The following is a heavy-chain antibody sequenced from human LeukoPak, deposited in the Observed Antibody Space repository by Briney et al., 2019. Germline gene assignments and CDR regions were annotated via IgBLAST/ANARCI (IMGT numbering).Heavy chain of an antibody. J-gene: IGHJ4*02. CDR2: ISWNSGSI. CDR3: AKDIWPAVGEHIAPDY. D-gene: IGHD3-10*01. Sequence: QPGGSLRLSCAASGFTFDDYAMHWVRQAPGKGLEWVSGISWNSGSIGYADSVKGRFTISRDNAKNSLYLQMNSLRAEDTALYYCAKDIWPAVGEHIAPDYWGQGTLVTVSS. V-gene: IGHV3-9*01. CDR1: GFTFDDYA.